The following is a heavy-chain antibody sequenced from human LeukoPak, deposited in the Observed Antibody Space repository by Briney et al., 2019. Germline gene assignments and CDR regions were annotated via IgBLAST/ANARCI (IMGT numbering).Heavy chain of an antibody. CDR1: GYTFTGYY. J-gene: IGHJ4*02. V-gene: IGHV1-2*02. Sequence: ASVKVSCKASGYTFTGYYMHWVRQAPGQGLEWMGWINPNSGGTNYAQKFQGRVTMTRDTSISTAYTELSRLRSEDTAVYYCARGPTTVFNFDYWGQGTLVTVSS. D-gene: IGHD4-17*01. CDR2: INPNSGGT. CDR3: ARGPTTVFNFDY.